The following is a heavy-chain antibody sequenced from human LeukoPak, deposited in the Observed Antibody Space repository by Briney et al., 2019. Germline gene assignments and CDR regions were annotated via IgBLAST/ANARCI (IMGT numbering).Heavy chain of an antibody. CDR3: AKDAPPRNSIGAHFDP. CDR1: GFTFNIYG. Sequence: HPGGSLRLSCVASGFTFNIYGMSWVRQAPGKGLEWVSSVGGGNDIHYADSVKGRFTGSRDDAKNTVYLQMNSLRAEDTAMYFCAKDAPPRNSIGAHFDPWGQGTLVTVSS. J-gene: IGHJ5*02. V-gene: IGHV3-23*01. D-gene: IGHD1-7*01. CDR2: VGGGNDI.